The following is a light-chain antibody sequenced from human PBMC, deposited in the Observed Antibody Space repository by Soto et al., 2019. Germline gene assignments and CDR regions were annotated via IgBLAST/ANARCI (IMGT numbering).Light chain of an antibody. CDR1: QTVLYNSNNKNY. CDR3: QQYYMIPYT. Sequence: DIVMTQSPDSLAVSLGERATINCKSSQTVLYNSNNKNYLAWYQQKPGQSPKLLVYWASTRESGVPDRFSGSGSGTDFTLTISSLQAEDVAVYYCQQYYMIPYTFGQGTKLEIK. CDR2: WAS. V-gene: IGKV4-1*01. J-gene: IGKJ2*01.